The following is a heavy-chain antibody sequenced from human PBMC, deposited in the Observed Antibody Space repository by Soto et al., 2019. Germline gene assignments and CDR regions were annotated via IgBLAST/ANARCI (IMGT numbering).Heavy chain of an antibody. CDR3: ARGTTTASYWYFDL. CDR2: ISSSSSYI. Sequence: EVQLVASGGGLVKPGGSLRLSCAASGFTFSSYSMNWVRQAPGKGLEWVSSISSSSSYIYYADSVKGRFTISRDNAKNSLYLQMNSLRAEDTAVYYCARGTTTASYWYFDLWGRGTLVTVSS. CDR1: GFTFSSYS. V-gene: IGHV3-21*01. J-gene: IGHJ2*01. D-gene: IGHD4-17*01.